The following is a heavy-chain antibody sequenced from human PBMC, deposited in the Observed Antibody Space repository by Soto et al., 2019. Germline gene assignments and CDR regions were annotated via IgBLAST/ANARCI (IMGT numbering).Heavy chain of an antibody. D-gene: IGHD2-15*01. Sequence: SETLSLTCTVSGGSISSYYWSWIRQPPGKGLDWIGYIYYSGSTNYNPSLKSRVTISVDTSKNQFSLKLSSVTAADTAVYYCARTGWGYCSGGSCYSIAFDYWGQGTLVTVSS. V-gene: IGHV4-59*01. J-gene: IGHJ4*02. CDR3: ARTGWGYCSGGSCYSIAFDY. CDR2: IYYSGST. CDR1: GGSISSYY.